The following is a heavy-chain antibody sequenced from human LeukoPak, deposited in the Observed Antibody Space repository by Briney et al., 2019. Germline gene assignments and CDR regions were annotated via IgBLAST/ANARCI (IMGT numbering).Heavy chain of an antibody. CDR2: INSDGSTT. Sequence: SGGSLRLSCAPSGFTFSTYWMHWVRQAPGKGLVWVSRINSDGSTTSYADSVKGRFTISRDNAKNTLYLQMNSLRVDDTAVYYCARGAAAVFDYWGQGALVTVCS. CDR1: GFTFSTYW. J-gene: IGHJ4*02. CDR3: ARGAAAVFDY. D-gene: IGHD6-13*01. V-gene: IGHV3-74*01.